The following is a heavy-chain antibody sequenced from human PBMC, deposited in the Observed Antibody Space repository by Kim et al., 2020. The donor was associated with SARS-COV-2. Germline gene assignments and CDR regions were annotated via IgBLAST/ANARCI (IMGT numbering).Heavy chain of an antibody. CDR3: ARDSRTMVRDRKDGMDV. CDR1: GFTFSSYA. J-gene: IGHJ6*02. D-gene: IGHD3-10*01. Sequence: GGSLRLSCAASGFTFSSYAMHWVRQAPGKGLEWVAVISYDGSNKYYADSVKGRFTISRDNSKNTLYLQMNSLRAEDTAVYYCARDSRTMVRDRKDGMDVWGQGTTVTVSS. CDR2: ISYDGSNK. V-gene: IGHV3-30*04.